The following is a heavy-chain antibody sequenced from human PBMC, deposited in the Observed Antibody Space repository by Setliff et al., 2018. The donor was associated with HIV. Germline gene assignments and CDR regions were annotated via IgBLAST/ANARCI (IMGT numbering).Heavy chain of an antibody. CDR2: ISSGSVNI. CDR3: ARGSLRGVLALGMDV. V-gene: IGHV3-48*04. CDR1: RFPFSDAW. J-gene: IGHJ6*02. Sequence: PGESLKISCAATRFPFSDAWMTWVRQAPGKGLEWVSYISSGSVNIFYADSVKGRFTISRDNAKNSLYLQMNSLRAEDTAIYYCARGSLRGVLALGMDVWGQGTTVTVSS. D-gene: IGHD3-10*01.